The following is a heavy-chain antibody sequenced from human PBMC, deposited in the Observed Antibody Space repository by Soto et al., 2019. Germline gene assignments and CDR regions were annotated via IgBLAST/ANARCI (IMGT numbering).Heavy chain of an antibody. CDR2: IHSGGST. CDR1: GITVSTSY. CDR3: ARDSHSPERFDS. Sequence: VLLVESGGGLIQPGGSLRLSCAVSGITVSTSYMSWVRQAPGKGPEWVSSIHSGGSTHYADSVRGRFTISRDNAKNTLYLQMNSLGTTDTAVYYCARDSHSPERFDSWGQGTLVTVAP. D-gene: IGHD5-18*01. V-gene: IGHV3-53*01. J-gene: IGHJ4*02.